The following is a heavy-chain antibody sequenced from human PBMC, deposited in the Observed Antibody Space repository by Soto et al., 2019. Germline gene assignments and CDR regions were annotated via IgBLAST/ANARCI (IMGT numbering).Heavy chain of an antibody. D-gene: IGHD3-3*01. CDR2: IYPADSDT. CDR1: GYIFTSYW. Sequence: GESLNLSCKGFGYIFTSYWIGCVRQMPGKGLEWMGIIYPADSDTRYSPSFQGQVTISVDKSISTAYLQWSSLKASDTAIYYCARHEAIFGVVRSMDVWGQGTTVTVSS. V-gene: IGHV5-51*01. CDR3: ARHEAIFGVVRSMDV. J-gene: IGHJ6*02.